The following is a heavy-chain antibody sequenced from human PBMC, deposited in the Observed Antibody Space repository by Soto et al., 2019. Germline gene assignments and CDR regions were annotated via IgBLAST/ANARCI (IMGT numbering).Heavy chain of an antibody. CDR2: LYWDGDK. Sequence: QITLKESGPTLVKPTQTLTLTCTFSGFSLSTRGVGLGWVRQPPGKALEWLALLYWDGDKRYSPSLKSRLTITKETSKNLVFLTMTIMDPVDTATYYCAHLTTATTFPFAYGGQGILVTVSS. V-gene: IGHV2-5*02. CDR3: AHLTTATTFPFAY. CDR1: GFSLSTRGVG. J-gene: IGHJ4*02. D-gene: IGHD4-17*01.